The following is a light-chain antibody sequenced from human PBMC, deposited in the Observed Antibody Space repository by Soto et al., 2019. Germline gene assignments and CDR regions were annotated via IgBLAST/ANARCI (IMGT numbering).Light chain of an antibody. J-gene: IGLJ2*01. Sequence: QSALSQPPSASGTPGQRVTISCSGRNSNIGSNIVNWYQQLPGTAPKLLIYSNDQRPSGVPDRFSGSKSGTSASLAISGLQSEDEADYYCSAWDASLNAVLFGGGTQLTVL. CDR2: SND. CDR1: NSNIGSNI. CDR3: SAWDASLNAVL. V-gene: IGLV1-44*01.